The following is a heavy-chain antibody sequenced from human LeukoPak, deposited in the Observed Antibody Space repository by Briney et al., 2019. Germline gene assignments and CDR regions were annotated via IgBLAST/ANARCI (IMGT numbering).Heavy chain of an antibody. CDR1: GYTFTEKY. CDR3: ARGKSGYSP. D-gene: IGHD3-22*01. V-gene: IGHV1-2*02. J-gene: IGHJ4*02. Sequence: ASVKVSCKASGYTFTEKYIHWVRQAPGHRLEWMGLINPYTGDANYTEKFQGRVTMTRDTSVSTAYMHLSRLRSDDTAVYYCARGKSGYSPWGQGTPVTVSS. CDR2: INPYTGDA.